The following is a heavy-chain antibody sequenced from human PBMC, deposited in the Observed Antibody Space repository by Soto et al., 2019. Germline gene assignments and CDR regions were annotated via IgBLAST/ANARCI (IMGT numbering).Heavy chain of an antibody. J-gene: IGHJ4*02. Sequence: GGSLRLSCAASGFTFSGSAMHWVRQASGKGLEWVGRIRSKANSYATAYAASVKGRFTISRDDSKNTAYLQMNSLKTEDTAVYYCTSSSYYSDSSGYYYYFDYWGQGTLVPVSS. CDR1: GFTFSGSA. CDR2: IRSKANSYAT. CDR3: TSSSYYSDSSGYYYYFDY. V-gene: IGHV3-73*01. D-gene: IGHD3-22*01.